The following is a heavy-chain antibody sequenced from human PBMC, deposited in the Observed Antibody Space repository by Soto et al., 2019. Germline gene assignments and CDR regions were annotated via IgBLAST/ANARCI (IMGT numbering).Heavy chain of an antibody. J-gene: IGHJ4*02. V-gene: IGHV3-30*03. CDR1: GFTFSSYG. CDR2: ISYDGSNK. Sequence: QVQLVESGGGVVQPGRSLRLSCAASGFTFSSYGMHWVRQAPGKGLEWVAVISYDGSNKYYADSVKGRFTISRDNSKNTLYLQMNSLRAEDTAVYYCASVVPAAISPSPPIDYWGQGTLVTVSS. D-gene: IGHD2-2*01. CDR3: ASVVPAAISPSPPIDY.